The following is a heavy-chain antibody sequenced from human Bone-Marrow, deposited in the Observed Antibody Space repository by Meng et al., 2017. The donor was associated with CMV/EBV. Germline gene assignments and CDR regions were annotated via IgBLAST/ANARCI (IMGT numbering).Heavy chain of an antibody. Sequence: LSLTCAASGFTFSSYSMNWVRQAPGKGLEWVSYISSSSSTIYYADSVKGRFTISRDNAKNSLYLQMNSLRAEDTAVYYCAKGGLRPEVRDFGVVTDSYYGMDVWGQGTTVTVSS. CDR2: ISSSSSTI. CDR3: AKGGLRPEVRDFGVVTDSYYGMDV. V-gene: IGHV3-48*04. J-gene: IGHJ6*02. D-gene: IGHD3-3*01. CDR1: GFTFSSYS.